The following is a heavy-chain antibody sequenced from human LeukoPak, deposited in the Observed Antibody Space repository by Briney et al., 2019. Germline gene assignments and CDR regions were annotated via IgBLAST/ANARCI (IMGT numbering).Heavy chain of an antibody. CDR1: GGSISSYY. J-gene: IGHJ4*02. V-gene: IGHV4-39*01. Sequence: SETLSLTCTVSGGSISSYYWGWIRQPPGKGLEWIGSIYYSGSTYYNPSLKSRVTISVDTSKNQFSLKLSSVTAADTAVYYCALRGYSGYDYQKFDYWGQGTLVTVSS. CDR3: ALRGYSGYDYQKFDY. D-gene: IGHD5-12*01. CDR2: IYYSGST.